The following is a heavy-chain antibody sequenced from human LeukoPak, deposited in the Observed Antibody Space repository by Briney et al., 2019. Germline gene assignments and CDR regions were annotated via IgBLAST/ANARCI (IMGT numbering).Heavy chain of an antibody. D-gene: IGHD1-14*01. CDR1: GFIFSSYW. J-gene: IGHJ6*03. CDR3: ARVIGVWQPQVDYYYYYMDV. CDR2: IKSDGGST. Sequence: GGSLRLSCAASGFIFSSYWMHWVRQAPGKGLVWVSRIKSDGGSTSYADSVKGRFTISRDNAKNTLYLQMNSLRAEDTAVYYCARVIGVWQPQVDYYYYYMDVWGKGTTVTVSS. V-gene: IGHV3-74*01.